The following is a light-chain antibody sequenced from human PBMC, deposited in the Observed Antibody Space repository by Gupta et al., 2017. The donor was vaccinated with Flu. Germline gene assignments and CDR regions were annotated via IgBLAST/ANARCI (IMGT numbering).Light chain of an antibody. Sequence: DIVLTQSPGTLSLSPGERATLSCRARQSVSSSYLAWYQQKPGQAPRLLIYGASSRATGIPDRFSGSGSGTDFTLTISRLEPEDFAVYYCQQFGSSPPLTFGGGTKVEIK. J-gene: IGKJ4*01. V-gene: IGKV3-20*01. CDR2: GAS. CDR3: QQFGSSPPLT. CDR1: QSVSSSY.